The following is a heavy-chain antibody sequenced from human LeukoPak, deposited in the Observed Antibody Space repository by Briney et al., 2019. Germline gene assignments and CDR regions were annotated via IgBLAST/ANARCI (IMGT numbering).Heavy chain of an antibody. CDR1: GGTFSSYA. D-gene: IGHD2-2*01. Sequence: ASVKVSCKASGGTFSSYAISWVRQAPGQGLEWMGGIIPIFGTANYAQKFQGRVTITADESTSTAYMELSSLRSEDTAVYYCARRQLPGVYYFDYWGQGTLVTVSS. CDR2: IIPIFGTA. J-gene: IGHJ4*02. V-gene: IGHV1-69*13. CDR3: ARRQLPGVYYFDY.